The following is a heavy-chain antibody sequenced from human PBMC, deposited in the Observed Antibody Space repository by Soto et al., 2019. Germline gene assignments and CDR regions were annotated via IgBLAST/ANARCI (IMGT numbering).Heavy chain of an antibody. D-gene: IGHD2-15*01. V-gene: IGHV3-33*08. CDR3: ARIDCTGAYCYSWPFNYGVDV. CDR2: IWYDGSNK. Sequence: GGSLRLSCTTSEFTFNTYGMHWVRQAPGKGLEWVAIIWYDGSNKYYADSVKGRFTISRDNSKNTLYLQMNSLRAEDTALYYCARIDCTGAYCYSWPFNYGVDVWGQGTTVTVSS. J-gene: IGHJ6*02. CDR1: EFTFNTYG.